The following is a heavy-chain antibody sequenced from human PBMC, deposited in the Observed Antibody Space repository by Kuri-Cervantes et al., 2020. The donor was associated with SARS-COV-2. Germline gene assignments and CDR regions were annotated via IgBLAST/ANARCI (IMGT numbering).Heavy chain of an antibody. CDR3: ARDKGSGSYRGFDP. CDR1: GFTFSSYW. CDR2: IKQDGSEK. D-gene: IGHD1-26*01. J-gene: IGHJ5*02. Sequence: LSLTCAASGFTFSSYWMSWVRQAPGKGLEWVANIKQDGSEKYYVDSVKGRFTISRDNAKNSLYLQMNSLRAADTAVYYCARDKGSGSYRGFDPWGQGTLVTVSS. V-gene: IGHV3-7*03.